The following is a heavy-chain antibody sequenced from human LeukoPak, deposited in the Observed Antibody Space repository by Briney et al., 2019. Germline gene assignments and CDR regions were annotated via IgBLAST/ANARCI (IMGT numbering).Heavy chain of an antibody. J-gene: IGHJ3*02. D-gene: IGHD6-13*01. Sequence: ASVKVSCKASGYTFTSYDINWVRQATGQGLEWMGWMNPNSGNTGYAQKFQGRVTITADESTSTAYMELSSLRSEDTAVYYCARQAGPTRAFDIWGQGTMVTVSS. V-gene: IGHV1-8*01. CDR3: ARQAGPTRAFDI. CDR2: MNPNSGNT. CDR1: GYTFTSYD.